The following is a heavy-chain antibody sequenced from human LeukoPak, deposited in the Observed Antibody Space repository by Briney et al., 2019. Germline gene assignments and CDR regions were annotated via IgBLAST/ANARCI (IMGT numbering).Heavy chain of an antibody. D-gene: IGHD3-9*01. CDR2: ISGSGNST. V-gene: IGHV3-23*01. J-gene: IGHJ6*02. CDR3: ARDKAFDWFYYDYGMDV. CDR1: GFTFSSYA. Sequence: PGRSLRLSCAASGFTFSSYAMHWVRQAPGKGLEWVSGISGSGNSTHYADSVKGRITISRDNFKNTLYLQLNGLRVEDTAIYYCARDKAFDWFYYDYGMDVWGQGTTVTVSS.